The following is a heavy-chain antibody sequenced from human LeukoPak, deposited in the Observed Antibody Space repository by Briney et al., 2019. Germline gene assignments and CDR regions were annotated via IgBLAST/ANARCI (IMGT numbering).Heavy chain of an antibody. CDR3: ARVGGIVGARQSFDY. CDR2: TYYRSKWYN. J-gene: IGHJ4*02. V-gene: IGHV6-1*01. CDR1: GDSVSSISAA. D-gene: IGHD1-26*01. Sequence: SQTLSLTCAISGDSVSSISAAWNWIRQSPSRGLEWLGRTYYRSKWYNDYAVSVKSRITINPDTSKNQFSLQLNSVTPEDTAVYYCARVGGIVGARQSFDYWGQGTLVTVSS.